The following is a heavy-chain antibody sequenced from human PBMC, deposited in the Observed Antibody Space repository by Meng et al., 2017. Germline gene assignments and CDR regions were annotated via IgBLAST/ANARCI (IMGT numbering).Heavy chain of an antibody. D-gene: IGHD5-18*01. Sequence: QGPLQEAGPGLVKPSQTLSLTCTVSGGSISSGGYYWSWIRQHPGKGLEWIGYIYYSGSTYYNPSLKSLVTISVDTSKNQFSLKLSSVTAADTAVYYCARADRRVGSYGPNWFDPWGQGTLVTVS. V-gene: IGHV4-31*01. CDR1: GGSISSGGYY. CDR3: ARADRRVGSYGPNWFDP. J-gene: IGHJ5*02. CDR2: IYYSGST.